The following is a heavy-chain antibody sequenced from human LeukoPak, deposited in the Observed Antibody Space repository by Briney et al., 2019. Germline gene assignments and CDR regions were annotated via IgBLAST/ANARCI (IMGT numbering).Heavy chain of an antibody. CDR3: AKDHVVIPTTRSWFDP. D-gene: IGHD3-22*01. V-gene: IGHV3-23*01. J-gene: IGHJ5*02. Sequence: RQAPGXGLXWVAGISVPRGPTFYPHSVKPLFTISRANSKNTLYLQMNTLSAEDTAVYYCAKDHVVIPTTRSWFDPWGQGPLVTVSS. CDR2: ISVPRGPT.